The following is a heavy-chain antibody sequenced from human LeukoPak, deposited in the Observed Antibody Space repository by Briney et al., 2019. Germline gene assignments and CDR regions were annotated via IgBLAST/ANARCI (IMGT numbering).Heavy chain of an antibody. CDR2: IYHSGST. V-gene: IGHV4-30-2*01. D-gene: IGHD6-13*01. CDR1: GGSISSGGYY. Sequence: SQTLSLTCTVSGGSISSGGYYWSWIRQPPGKGLEWIGYIYHSGSTYYNPSLKSRVTISVDRSKNQFSLKLSSVTAADTAVYYCARHLGSSWLALDYWGQGTLVTVSS. CDR3: ARHLGSSWLALDY. J-gene: IGHJ4*02.